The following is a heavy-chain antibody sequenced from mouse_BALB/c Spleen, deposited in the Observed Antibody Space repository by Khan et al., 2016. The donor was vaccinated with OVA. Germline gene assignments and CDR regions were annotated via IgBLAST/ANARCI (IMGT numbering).Heavy chain of an antibody. CDR3: ARLAYYYNSEGFAY. D-gene: IGHD1-1*02. Sequence: EVELVESGGDLVKTGGSLKLSCAASGFTFSTYGMSWVRQTPDKRLEWVGTISSGGHYTYYIDSVKGRFTISRDNAKNILYLQMTSLRSEDTAMYYCARLAYYYNSEGFAYWGQGTLVTVSA. V-gene: IGHV5-6*01. CDR1: GFTFSTYG. J-gene: IGHJ3*01. CDR2: ISSGGHYT.